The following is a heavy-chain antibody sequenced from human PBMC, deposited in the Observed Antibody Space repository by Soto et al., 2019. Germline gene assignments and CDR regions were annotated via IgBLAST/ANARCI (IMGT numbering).Heavy chain of an antibody. CDR1: GFTFNSYS. D-gene: IGHD3-10*01. V-gene: IGHV3-48*02. CDR3: ARAGYYGSGILL. CDR2: ISSFSCTI. J-gene: IGHJ4*02. Sequence: GGSLRLSCAASGFTFNSYSMNWVRQAPGKGLEWVSYISSFSCTIYYADSVKGRFTISRDNAKNSLFLKMNSLRDEDTAVYYCARAGYYGSGILLWGQGTLVTVSS.